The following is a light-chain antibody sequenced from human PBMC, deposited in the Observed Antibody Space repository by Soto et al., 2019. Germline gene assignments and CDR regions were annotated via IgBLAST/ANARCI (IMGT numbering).Light chain of an antibody. Sequence: EIVLTQSPGTLSLSPGERATLSCRASQSVSSNYLAWYQQKPGQAPRLHIYGASSRATGIPDRFSGSGSGTEFTLTISRLEPEDFAVFYCQQYGSSPRTFGQGTKVEI. CDR2: GAS. V-gene: IGKV3-20*01. CDR1: QSVSSNY. J-gene: IGKJ1*01. CDR3: QQYGSSPRT.